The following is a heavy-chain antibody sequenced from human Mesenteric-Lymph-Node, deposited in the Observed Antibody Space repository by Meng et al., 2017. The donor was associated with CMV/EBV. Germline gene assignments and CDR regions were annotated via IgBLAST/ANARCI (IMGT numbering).Heavy chain of an antibody. Sequence: QVQLVQSGAEVKKPGSSVKVSGKASGGTFSSYTISWVRQVPGQGLEWMGRIIPILGIANYAQKFQGRVTITADKSTSTAYMELSSLRSEDTAVYYCAGGIAAAGSRWFDPWGQGTLVTVSS. CDR2: IIPILGIA. V-gene: IGHV1-69*02. D-gene: IGHD6-13*01. CDR1: GGTFSSYT. CDR3: AGGIAAAGSRWFDP. J-gene: IGHJ5*02.